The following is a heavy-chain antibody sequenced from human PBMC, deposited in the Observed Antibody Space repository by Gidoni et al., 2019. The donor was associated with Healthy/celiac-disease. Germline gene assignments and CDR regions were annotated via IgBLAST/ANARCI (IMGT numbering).Heavy chain of an antibody. Sequence: DVQLAQSGSEVKKPGESLKISCTGSGYNFTSSWIGRVRQMPGKGLEWMGIIYPGDSDTRYSPSFQGQVTISADKSISTAYLQWSSLKASDTAMYYCARSTGSLWFGELLSGPDGLDYWGQGTLVTVSS. CDR2: IYPGDSDT. CDR3: ARSTGSLWFGELLSGPDGLDY. J-gene: IGHJ4*02. D-gene: IGHD3-10*01. V-gene: IGHV5-51*03. CDR1: GYNFTSSW.